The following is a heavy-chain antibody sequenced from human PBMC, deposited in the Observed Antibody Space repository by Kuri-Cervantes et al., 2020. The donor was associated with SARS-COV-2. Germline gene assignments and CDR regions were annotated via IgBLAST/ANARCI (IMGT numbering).Heavy chain of an antibody. CDR2: ISIKQGDT. Sequence: ASVKVSCKTSGDTFTSYGISWVRQAPGQGLEWMGWISIKQGDTNYAQKFQGRVTMTTDTSTSTAYIELRSLRSDDTAVYYCARVCGGDCADNYYYYYGMDVWGQGTTVTVSS. CDR1: GDTFTSYG. CDR3: ARVCGGDCADNYYYYYGMDV. D-gene: IGHD2-21*02. J-gene: IGHJ6*02. V-gene: IGHV1-18*04.